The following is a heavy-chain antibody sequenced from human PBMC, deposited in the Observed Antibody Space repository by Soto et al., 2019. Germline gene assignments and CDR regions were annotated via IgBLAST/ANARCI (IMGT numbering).Heavy chain of an antibody. J-gene: IGHJ5*02. Sequence: ASVKVSCKASGYTFTGYYMQWVRQAPGQGLEWMGWINPNSGGTNYAQKFQGWVTMTRDTSISTAYMELSRLRSDDTAVYYCARGVATAGWSDPWGQGTMVTVYS. CDR1: GYTFTGYY. V-gene: IGHV1-2*04. D-gene: IGHD5-12*01. CDR3: ARGVATAGWSDP. CDR2: INPNSGGT.